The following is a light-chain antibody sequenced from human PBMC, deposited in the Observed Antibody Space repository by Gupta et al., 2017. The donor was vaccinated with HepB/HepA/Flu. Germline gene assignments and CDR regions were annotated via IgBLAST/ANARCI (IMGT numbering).Light chain of an antibody. J-gene: IGLJ1*01. CDR3: VGWDDSLSGYV. V-gene: IGLV1-47*02. CDR2: NDN. CDR1: SSNIGNDN. Sequence: QPVLTQPPSASGTPGQRVTISCSGSSSNIGNDNAYWYQQLPGTAPKLLIYNDNQRPSGGPDRFSGSKSGTKASLAISGLRSEDEADYYCVGWDDSLSGYVFGAGTKVTVL.